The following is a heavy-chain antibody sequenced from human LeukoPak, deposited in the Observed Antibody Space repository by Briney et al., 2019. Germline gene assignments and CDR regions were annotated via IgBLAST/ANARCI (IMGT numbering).Heavy chain of an antibody. V-gene: IGHV3-30-3*01. CDR3: ARDGTRYYYDSSGYLDY. CDR1: GFTFSSYA. CDR2: ISYDGSNK. J-gene: IGHJ4*02. Sequence: SGGSLRLSCAASGFTFSSYAMHWVRQAPGKGLEWVAVISYDGSNKYYADSVKGRFTISRDNSKNTLYLQMNSLRAEDTAVYYCARDGTRYYYDSSGYLDYWGQGTLVTVSS. D-gene: IGHD3-22*01.